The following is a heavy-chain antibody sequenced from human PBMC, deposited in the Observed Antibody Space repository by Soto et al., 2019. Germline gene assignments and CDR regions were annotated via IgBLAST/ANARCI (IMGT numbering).Heavy chain of an antibody. CDR1: GGYFRGYY. D-gene: IGHD1-7*01. V-gene: IGHV4-34*01. CDR3: ARVVYWNYHIDY. J-gene: IGHJ4*02. CDR2: INHSGST. Sequence: PSETLSLTRAVLGGYFRGYYGSWIRQPPGKGLEWIGEINHSGSTNYNPSLKSRVTISVDTSKNQFSLKLSSVTAADTAVYYCARVVYWNYHIDYWGQGTLVTVSS.